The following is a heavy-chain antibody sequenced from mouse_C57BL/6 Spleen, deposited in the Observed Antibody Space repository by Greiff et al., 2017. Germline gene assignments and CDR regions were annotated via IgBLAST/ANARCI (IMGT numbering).Heavy chain of an antibody. J-gene: IGHJ2*01. CDR2: ISDGGSYT. CDR1: GFTFSSYA. CDR3: ARRVKADGYFDD. V-gene: IGHV5-4*03. D-gene: IGHD2-3*01. Sequence: DVKLVESGGGLVKPGGSLKLSCAASGFTFSSYAMSWVRQTPEKRLEWVATISDGGSYTYYPDNVKGRFTISRDNAKNNLYLQMSHLKSEDTAMYYSARRVKADGYFDDWGQGTTLTVSS.